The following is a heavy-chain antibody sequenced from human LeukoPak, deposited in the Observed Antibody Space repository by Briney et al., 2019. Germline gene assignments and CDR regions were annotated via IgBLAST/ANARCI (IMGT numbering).Heavy chain of an antibody. V-gene: IGHV4-59*01. CDR1: GGSISSYY. CDR2: IYYSGST. CDR3: ARGGNSGSYYGY. Sequence: SSETLSLTRTVSGGSISSYYWSWIRQPPGKGLEWIGYIYYSGSTNYNPSLKSRVTISVDTSKNQFSLKLSSVTAADTAVYYCARGGNSGSYYGYWGQGTLVTVSS. D-gene: IGHD1-26*01. J-gene: IGHJ4*02.